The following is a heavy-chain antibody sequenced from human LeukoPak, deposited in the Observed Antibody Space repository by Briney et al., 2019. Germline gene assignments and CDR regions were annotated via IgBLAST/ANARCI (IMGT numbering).Heavy chain of an antibody. D-gene: IGHD4-23*01. V-gene: IGHV1-2*02. CDR3: ARHGGNYDY. CDR2: INPKHGGT. J-gene: IGHJ4*02. CDR1: GYTFTGYY. Sequence: ASVKVSYKASGYTFTGYYMHWVRQAPGQGLEWMGWINPKHGGTHYAQKFQDRVSMTRDTSISTAYMELSRLKSDDTAVYYCARHGGNYDYWGQGTLVTVSS.